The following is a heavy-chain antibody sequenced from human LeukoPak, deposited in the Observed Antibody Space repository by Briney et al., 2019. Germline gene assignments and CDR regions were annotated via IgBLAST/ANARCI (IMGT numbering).Heavy chain of an antibody. Sequence: GASVKVSCKASGYTFTSYGISWVRQAPGQGLEWMGWISTYNGNTNYAQKLQGRVTMTTDTSTSTAYMELRSLRSDDAAVYCWAIPRAGKPFFDYWGQGTLVTVSS. CDR2: ISTYNGNT. V-gene: IGHV1-18*01. D-gene: IGHD1-14*01. CDR3: AIPRAGKPFFDY. J-gene: IGHJ4*02. CDR1: GYTFTSYG.